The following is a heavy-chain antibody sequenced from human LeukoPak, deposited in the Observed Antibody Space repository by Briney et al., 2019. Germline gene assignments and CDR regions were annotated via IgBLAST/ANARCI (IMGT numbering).Heavy chain of an antibody. CDR3: ARIETVADAFDI. V-gene: IGHV3-66*01. CDR2: IYSGGSA. CDR1: GFTVSSNY. J-gene: IGHJ3*02. Sequence: GGSLRLSCAASGFTVSSNYMTWVRQAPGKGLEWVSLIYSGGSASYADSVRGRFTISRDNSKNTLYLQMNSLRAEDTAVYYCARIETVADAFDIWGQGTLVTVSS. D-gene: IGHD1-1*01.